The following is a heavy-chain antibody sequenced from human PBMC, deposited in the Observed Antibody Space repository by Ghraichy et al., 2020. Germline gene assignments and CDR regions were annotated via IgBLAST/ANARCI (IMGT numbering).Heavy chain of an antibody. J-gene: IGHJ3*02. CDR1: GGSISSYY. CDR3: ARGVVLVPPSRHRGVDAFDI. V-gene: IGHV4-59*01. CDR2: IYYSGST. D-gene: IGHD2-2*01. Sequence: SETLSLTCTVSGGSISSYYWSWIRQPPGKGLEWIGYIYYSGSTNYNPSLKSRVTISVDTSKNQFSLKLSSVTAADTAVYYCARGVVLVPPSRHRGVDAFDIGGQGTMVTFS.